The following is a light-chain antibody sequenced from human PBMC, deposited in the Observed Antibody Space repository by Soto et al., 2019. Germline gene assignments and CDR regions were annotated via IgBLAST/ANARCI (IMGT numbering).Light chain of an antibody. J-gene: IGLJ2*01. Sequence: QSVLTQPPSASGTPGQRVTISCSGSSSNIGSKTVNWYQQLPGTAPKLLIYSNNQRPSGVPDRFSGSKSGTSASLAISGLQSEDEADYYCAAWDDSLNGVVFGGWTKLTVL. CDR1: SSNIGSKT. CDR3: AAWDDSLNGVV. CDR2: SNN. V-gene: IGLV1-44*01.